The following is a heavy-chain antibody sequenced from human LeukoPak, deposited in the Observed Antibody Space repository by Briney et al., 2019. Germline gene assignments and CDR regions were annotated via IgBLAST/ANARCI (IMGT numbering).Heavy chain of an antibody. CDR2: INQDGSEK. CDR1: GFTFSIYW. Sequence: WGSLRLSCAASGFTFSIYWMSWVRQAPGKGLEWVAKINQDGSEKYYVDSVKGRFTISRDNAKNSLYLQMNSLRAEDTAVYYCARERDLNWFDPWGQGTLVTVSS. J-gene: IGHJ5*02. V-gene: IGHV3-7*04. CDR3: ARERDLNWFDP.